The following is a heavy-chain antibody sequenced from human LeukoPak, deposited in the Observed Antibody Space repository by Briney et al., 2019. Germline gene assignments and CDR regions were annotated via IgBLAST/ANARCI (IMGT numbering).Heavy chain of an antibody. CDR1: GFTFSSYW. V-gene: IGHV3-74*01. CDR3: ARSGTTRGHHDY. CDR2: INSDGSST. D-gene: IGHD4-17*01. J-gene: IGHJ4*02. Sequence: GGSLGLSCEASGFTFSSYWMHWVRQVSGEGLVWVSRINSDGSSTNCADSVKGRFTISRDNAKNTLYLQMNSLSAEDTAVYYCARSGTTRGHHDYWGQGTLVTASS.